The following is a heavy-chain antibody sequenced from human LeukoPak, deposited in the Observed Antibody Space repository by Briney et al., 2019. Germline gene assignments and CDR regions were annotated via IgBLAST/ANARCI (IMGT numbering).Heavy chain of an antibody. CDR1: GGSISSGGYS. J-gene: IGHJ4*02. Sequence: SETLSLTCAVSGGSISSGGYSWSWNRQPPGKGLEWIGYIYHSGSTYYNPSLKSRVTISVDRSKNQFSLKLSSVTAADTAVYYCARVYDSSGYYEDYWGQGTLVTVSS. V-gene: IGHV4-30-2*01. CDR3: ARVYDSSGYYEDY. CDR2: IYHSGST. D-gene: IGHD3-22*01.